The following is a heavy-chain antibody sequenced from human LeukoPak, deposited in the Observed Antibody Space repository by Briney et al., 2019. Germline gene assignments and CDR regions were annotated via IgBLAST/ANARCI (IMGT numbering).Heavy chain of an antibody. CDR3: ASSISGSYYPGRSDY. Sequence: GRSLRLSCAASGFTFSSYAMHWVRQAPGKGLEWVAVISYDGSNKYYADSVKGRFTISRDNAKNSLYLQMNSLRAEDTAVYYCASSISGSYYPGRSDYWGQGTLVTVSS. D-gene: IGHD1-26*01. J-gene: IGHJ4*02. CDR2: ISYDGSNK. CDR1: GFTFSSYA. V-gene: IGHV3-30*04.